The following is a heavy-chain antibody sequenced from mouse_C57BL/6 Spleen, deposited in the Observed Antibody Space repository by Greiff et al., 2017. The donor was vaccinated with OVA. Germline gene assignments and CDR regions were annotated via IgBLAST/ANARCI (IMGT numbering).Heavy chain of an antibody. CDR1: GYTFTSYW. CDR2: IDPSDSYT. CDR3: ARSSTGTLTTGANYFDY. Sequence: QVQLKQPGAELVKPGASVKLSCKASGYTFTSYWMQWVKQRPGQGLEWIGEIDPSDSYTNYNQKFKGKATLTVDTSSSTAYMQLSSLTSEDSAVYYCARSSTGTLTTGANYFDYWGQGTTLTVSS. J-gene: IGHJ2*01. V-gene: IGHV1-50*01. D-gene: IGHD2-13*01.